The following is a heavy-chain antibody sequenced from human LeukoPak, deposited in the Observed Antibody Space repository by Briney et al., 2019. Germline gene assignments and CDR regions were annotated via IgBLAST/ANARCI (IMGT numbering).Heavy chain of an antibody. CDR1: GFTFSSYA. V-gene: IGHV3-30*04. CDR3: ARVPGYCSGGSCRGGAFDI. Sequence: GGSLRLSCAASGFTFSSYAMHWVRQAPGKGLGWVAVISYDGSNKYYADSVKGRFTISRDNSKNTLYLQMNSLRAEDTAVYYCARVPGYCSGGSCRGGAFDIWGQGTMVTVSS. D-gene: IGHD2-15*01. J-gene: IGHJ3*02. CDR2: ISYDGSNK.